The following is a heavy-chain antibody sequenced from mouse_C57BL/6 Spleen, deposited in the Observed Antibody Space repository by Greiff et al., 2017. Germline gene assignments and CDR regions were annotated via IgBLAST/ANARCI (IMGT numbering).Heavy chain of an antibody. CDR3: ARSYGSSYTFAY. D-gene: IGHD1-1*01. CDR1: GYTFTSYT. V-gene: IGHV1-4*01. Sequence: VKLMESGAELARPGASVKMSCKASGYTFTSYTMHWVKQRPGQGLEWIGYINPSSGYTKYNQKFKDKATLTADKSSSTAYMQLSSLTSEDSAVYYCARSYGSSYTFAYWGQGTLVTVSA. CDR2: INPSSGYT. J-gene: IGHJ3*01.